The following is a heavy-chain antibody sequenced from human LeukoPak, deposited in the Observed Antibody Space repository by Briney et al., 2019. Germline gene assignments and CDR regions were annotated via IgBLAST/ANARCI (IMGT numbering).Heavy chain of an antibody. CDR3: VRDRTKYCSSTSCPLDY. J-gene: IGHJ4*02. Sequence: ASVKVSCKASGGTFSSYAISWVRQAPGQELEWMGGINPYSGGTNYAQKFQGRVTMTRDTSISTAYMELSRLRSDDTAVYYCVRDRTKYCSSTSCPLDYWGQGTLVTVSS. V-gene: IGHV1-2*02. CDR2: INPYSGGT. CDR1: GGTFSSYA. D-gene: IGHD2-2*01.